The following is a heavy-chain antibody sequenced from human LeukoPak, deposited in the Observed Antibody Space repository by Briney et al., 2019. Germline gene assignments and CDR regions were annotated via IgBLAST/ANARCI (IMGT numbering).Heavy chain of an antibody. CDR3: SRDLRGPDY. CDR1: GFTFSSYW. Sequence: GGPLRLSCAASGFTFSSYWMHWVRQAPGKGLMWVSHINSDGSSTNYADSVKGRFTTSRENPKNTLYLQMNSLRAEDTAVYYCSRDLRGPDYWGQGTLVTV. J-gene: IGHJ4*02. D-gene: IGHD3-16*01. CDR2: INSDGSST. V-gene: IGHV3-74*01.